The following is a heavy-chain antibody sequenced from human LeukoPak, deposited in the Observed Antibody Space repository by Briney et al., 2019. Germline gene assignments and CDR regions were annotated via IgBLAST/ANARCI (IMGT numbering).Heavy chain of an antibody. CDR2: IWYDGSNK. CDR3: ARGPNYYDSSGYYYTFDY. CDR1: GVTFSSYG. J-gene: IGHJ4*02. V-gene: IGHV3-33*01. D-gene: IGHD3-22*01. Sequence: PGGSLRLSCAASGVTFSSYGMHWVRQAPGKGLEWVAVIWYDGSNKYYADSVKGRFTISRDNSKNTLYLQMNSLRAEDTAVYYCARGPNYYDSSGYYYTFDYWGQGTLVTVSS.